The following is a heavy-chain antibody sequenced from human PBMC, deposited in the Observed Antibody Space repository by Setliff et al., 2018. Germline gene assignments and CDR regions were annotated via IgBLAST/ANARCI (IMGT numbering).Heavy chain of an antibody. D-gene: IGHD6-13*01. V-gene: IGHV1-2*06. Sequence: ASVKVSCKAFRYTFNDYYIHWVRQTPGQGLEWMGRINPSSGGTDDAQNFLGRVTMTRDTAISTAYMELSRLTSDDTAVYYCATNAGRSSSWYPRRPGEGHAFDIWGQRTMVTVSS. CDR3: ATNAGRSSSWYPRRPGEGHAFDI. CDR1: RYTFNDYY. CDR2: INPSSGGT. J-gene: IGHJ3*02.